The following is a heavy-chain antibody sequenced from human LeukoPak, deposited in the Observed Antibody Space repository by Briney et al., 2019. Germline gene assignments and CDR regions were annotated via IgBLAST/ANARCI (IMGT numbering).Heavy chain of an antibody. Sequence: SETLSLTCSVSGGSVTSGTYHWGWIRQPPEKGLEWIGSVYFDGSTHYNPSLQSRVTISVDTSKNQFSLRLSSVTAADTALYYCARDHYYDGRGRFDPWGQGTLVTVSS. CDR1: GGSVTSGTYH. CDR2: VYFDGST. V-gene: IGHV4-39*07. J-gene: IGHJ5*02. D-gene: IGHD3-16*01. CDR3: ARDHYYDGRGRFDP.